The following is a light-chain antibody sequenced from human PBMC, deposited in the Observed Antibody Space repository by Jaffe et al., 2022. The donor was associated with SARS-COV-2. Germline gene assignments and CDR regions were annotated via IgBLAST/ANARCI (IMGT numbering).Light chain of an antibody. CDR1: QSVSSNY. V-gene: IGKV3-20*01. CDR3: QQYGSSLYT. CDR2: AVS. J-gene: IGKJ2*01. Sequence: EIVLTQSPGTLSLSPGERATLSCRASQSVSSNYLAWYQQKFGQAPRLLIYAVSNRATGIPDRFSGSGSGTDFTLTISRLEPEDFAVYYCQQYGSSLYTFGQGSKLEIK.